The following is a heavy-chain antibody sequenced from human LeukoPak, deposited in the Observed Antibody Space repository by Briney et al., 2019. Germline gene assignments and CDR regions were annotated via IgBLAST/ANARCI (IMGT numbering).Heavy chain of an antibody. CDR3: ARPDTAMVPHYFDY. V-gene: IGHV3-11*01. Sequence: GGSLRLSCAASGFSFSDYYMTWIRQAPGKGLEWVSYISSSGSTIYYADSVKGRFTISRDNAKNSLYLQMSSLRAEDTAVYYCARPDTAMVPHYFDYWGHGTLVTVSS. CDR2: ISSSGSTI. D-gene: IGHD5-18*01. J-gene: IGHJ4*01. CDR1: GFSFSDYY.